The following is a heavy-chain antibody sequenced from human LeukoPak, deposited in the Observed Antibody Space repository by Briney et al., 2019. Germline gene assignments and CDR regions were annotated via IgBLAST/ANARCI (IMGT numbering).Heavy chain of an antibody. D-gene: IGHD6-13*01. V-gene: IGHV5-51*01. CDR1: GYSFSTHW. Sequence: GESLKISCKGSGYSFSTHWIGWVRQMPGKGLEWLGIIYAGDFDTRYSPSFQGQVTMSADKSISTAYLQWSSLKASDTAMYYCGRSKYSTSWQYYIDYWGQGTLVTVSS. CDR3: GRSKYSTSWQYYIDY. J-gene: IGHJ4*02. CDR2: IYAGDFDT.